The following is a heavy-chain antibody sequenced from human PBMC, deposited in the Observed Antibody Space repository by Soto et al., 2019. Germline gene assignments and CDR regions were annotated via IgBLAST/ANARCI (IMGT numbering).Heavy chain of an antibody. D-gene: IGHD5-18*01. Sequence: GGSLRLSCTPSGFTVRGNYVSWVRQASGKGLEWVSIVFSGGVTYYADSVKGRFTISKDISTNTLSLQMNSLRAEDTAVYFCAGARGYNYGFDYWGQGTLVTAPQ. CDR3: AGARGYNYGFDY. CDR1: GFTVRGNY. V-gene: IGHV3-53*01. J-gene: IGHJ4*02. CDR2: VFSGGVT.